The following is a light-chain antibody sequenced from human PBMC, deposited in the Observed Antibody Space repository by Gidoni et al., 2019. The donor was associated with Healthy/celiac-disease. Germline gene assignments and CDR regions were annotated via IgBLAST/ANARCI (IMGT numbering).Light chain of an antibody. CDR2: AAS. CDR3: QQYYSYPPL. CDR1: QGISSY. Sequence: AIRMTQSPSSLSASTGDRVTITCRASQGISSYLAWYQQKPGKAPKLLIYAASTLQSGVTSRFSGSGSGTDFTLPISCLPSEDFATYYFQQYYSYPPLFGPGTKVDIK. V-gene: IGKV1-8*01. J-gene: IGKJ3*01.